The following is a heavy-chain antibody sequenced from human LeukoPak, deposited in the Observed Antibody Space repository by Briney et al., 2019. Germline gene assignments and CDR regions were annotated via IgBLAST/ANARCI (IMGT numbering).Heavy chain of an antibody. D-gene: IGHD1-26*01. V-gene: IGHV3-23*01. CDR3: VKEAIGYSFSDY. J-gene: IGHJ4*02. CDR2: VSNTGGFT. Sequence: GGSLRLSCVTSGFTFTSSAMSWVRQAPGKGLEWVASVSNTGGFTYHADSMKGRFTISRDNSKNTLYLQMNSLRAEDTAVYYCVKEAIGYSFSDYWGQGTLVTVSS. CDR1: GFTFTSSA.